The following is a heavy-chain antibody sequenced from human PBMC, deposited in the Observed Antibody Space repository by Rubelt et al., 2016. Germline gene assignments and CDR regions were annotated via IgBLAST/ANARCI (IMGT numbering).Heavy chain of an antibody. J-gene: IGHJ6*02. CDR2: SGST. D-gene: IGHD6-19*01. CDR3: ASRYSSGWTSYYYYGMDV. Sequence: SGSTYYNPSLKSRVTISVDTSKNQFSLKLSSVTAADTAVYYCASRYSSGWTSYYYYGMDVWGQGTTVTVSS. V-gene: IGHV4-39*07.